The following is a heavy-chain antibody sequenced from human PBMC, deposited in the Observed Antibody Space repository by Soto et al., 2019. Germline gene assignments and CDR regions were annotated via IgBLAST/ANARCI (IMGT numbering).Heavy chain of an antibody. J-gene: IGHJ4*02. V-gene: IGHV3-30*18. CDR1: GFTFSSYG. Sequence: GGSLRLSCAASGFTFSSYGMHWVRQAPGKGLEWVAVISYDGSNKYYADSVKGRFTISRDNSKNTLYLQMNSLRAEDTAVYYCAKDTAMAPIWGQGTRVPVSS. CDR2: ISYDGSNK. D-gene: IGHD5-18*01. CDR3: AKDTAMAPI.